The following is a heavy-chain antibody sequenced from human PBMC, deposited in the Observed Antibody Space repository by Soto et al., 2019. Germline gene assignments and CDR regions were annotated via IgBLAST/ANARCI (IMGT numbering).Heavy chain of an antibody. D-gene: IGHD1-1*01. J-gene: IGHJ4*02. CDR3: TSGVNWNDVSDY. Sequence: SETLSLTCTVSGGSISSYYWTWIRQPPGKGLEWIGYIYSNGRTNYNPSLKSRVTISVDTSKNQFSLKLRPVTAADTAVYYCTSGVNWNDVSDYWGQGTLVTVSS. CDR2: IYSNGRT. V-gene: IGHV4-59*01. CDR1: GGSISSYY.